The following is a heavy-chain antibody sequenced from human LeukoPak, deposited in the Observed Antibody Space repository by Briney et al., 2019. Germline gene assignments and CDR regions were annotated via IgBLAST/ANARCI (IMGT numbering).Heavy chain of an antibody. CDR1: GGSFSGYY. V-gene: IGHV4-34*01. D-gene: IGHD2-15*01. J-gene: IGHJ4*02. CDR2: INHSGST. Sequence: PSETLSLTCAVYGGSFSGYYWSWIRQPPGKGLEWIGEINHSGSTNYNPSLKRRVTLSVDTSKNQFSLKLSSVTAADTAVYYCARGRGYCSGGSCYGRHYFDYWGQGTLVTVSS. CDR3: ARGRGYCSGGSCYGRHYFDY.